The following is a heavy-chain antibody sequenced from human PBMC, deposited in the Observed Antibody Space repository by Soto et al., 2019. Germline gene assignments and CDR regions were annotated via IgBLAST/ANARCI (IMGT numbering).Heavy chain of an antibody. CDR2: INPSGGST. CDR3: ARELLEWLSPAPEPYYYYYMDV. Sequence: SVNSCRESGFTFTSDYMRGVRQAPGQGLEWVGIINPSGGSTSYAQKFQGRVTITADKSTSTAYMELSSLRSEDTAVYYCARELLEWLSPAPEPYYYYYMDVWVKGTTVTGSS. J-gene: IGHJ6*03. D-gene: IGHD3-3*01. CDR1: GFTFTSDY. V-gene: IGHV1-46*01.